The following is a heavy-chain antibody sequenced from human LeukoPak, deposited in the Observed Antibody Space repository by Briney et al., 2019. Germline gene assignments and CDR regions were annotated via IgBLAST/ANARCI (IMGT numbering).Heavy chain of an antibody. J-gene: IGHJ4*02. CDR3: ARRHDILTGYDY. D-gene: IGHD3-9*01. CDR1: GYTFTGYY. CDR2: INPNSGGT. Sequence: ASVKVSCKASGYTFTGYYMHWVRQAPGQGLEWMGWINPNSGGTNYAQKFQGRVTMTRDTSISTAYMELSRLRFDDTAVYYCARRHDILTGYDYWGQGTLVTVSS. V-gene: IGHV1-2*02.